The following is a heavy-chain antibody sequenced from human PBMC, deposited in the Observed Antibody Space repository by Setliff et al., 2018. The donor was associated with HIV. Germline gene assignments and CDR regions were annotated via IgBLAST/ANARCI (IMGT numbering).Heavy chain of an antibody. V-gene: IGHV1-18*01. CDR1: GYTFTSYD. Sequence: ASVKVSCKASGYTFTSYDISWVRQAPGQGLEWMGWISAYNGYTNYAQKLQGRVTMTTDTSTSTAYIELRSLRSDDTAVYYCARRGVPQQIDLDSWGHGTLVTVSS. J-gene: IGHJ5*01. D-gene: IGHD3-10*01. CDR3: ARRGVPQQIDLDS. CDR2: ISAYNGYT.